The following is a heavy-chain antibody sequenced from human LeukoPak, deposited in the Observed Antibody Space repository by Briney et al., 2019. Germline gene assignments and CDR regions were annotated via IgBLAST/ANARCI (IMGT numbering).Heavy chain of an antibody. CDR1: GGSISSGDYY. V-gene: IGHV4-30-2*01. D-gene: IGHD2-21*01. Sequence: SETLSLTCTVSGGSISSGDYYWSWIRQPPGKGLEWIGYIYHSGSTYYNPSLKSRVTISVDRSKNQFSLKLSSVTAADTAVYYCARGAGDSYYYGMDVWGQGTTVTVSS. CDR3: ARGAGDSYYYGMDV. CDR2: IYHSGST. J-gene: IGHJ6*02.